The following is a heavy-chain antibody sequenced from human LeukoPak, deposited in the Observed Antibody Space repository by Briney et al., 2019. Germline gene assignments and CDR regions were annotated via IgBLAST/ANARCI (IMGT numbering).Heavy chain of an antibody. D-gene: IGHD2-15*01. J-gene: IGHJ5*02. CDR1: GGSISSGGYS. V-gene: IGHV4-31*03. Sequence: PSETLSLTCTVSGGSISSGGYSWSWIRQHPGKGLEWIGYIYYSGSTYYNPSLKSRVTISVDTSKNQFSLKLSSVTAADTAVYYCAGARGGSYNWFDPWGQGTLVTVSS. CDR2: IYYSGST. CDR3: AGARGGSYNWFDP.